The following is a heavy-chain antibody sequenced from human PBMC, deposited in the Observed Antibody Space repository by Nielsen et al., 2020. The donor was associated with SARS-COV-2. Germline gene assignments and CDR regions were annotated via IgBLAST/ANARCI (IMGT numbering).Heavy chain of an antibody. CDR1: GFSFSGHG. CDR3: ASASAHV. D-gene: IGHD3-16*01. J-gene: IGHJ3*01. V-gene: IGHV3-74*01. CDR2: INADGSST. Sequence: GGSLRLSCEASGFSFSGHGMHWVRQVPGKGLVWVSRINADGSSTSYADYVKGRFTISRDNAKNTLYLQMNSLRAEDTAVYYCASASAHVWGQGTMVTVSS.